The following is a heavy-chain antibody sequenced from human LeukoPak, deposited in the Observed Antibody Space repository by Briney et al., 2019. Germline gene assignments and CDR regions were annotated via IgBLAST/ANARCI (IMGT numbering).Heavy chain of an antibody. CDR3: AKGREYCSSTSCYFKVDAFDI. CDR2: ISGSGGST. Sequence: GVSLRLSCAASGFTFSSYAMSWVRQAPGKGLEWVSAISGSGGSTYYADSVKGRFTISRDNSKNTLYLQMNSLRAEDTAVYYCAKGREYCSSTSCYFKVDAFDIWGQGTMVTVSS. J-gene: IGHJ3*02. D-gene: IGHD2-2*01. V-gene: IGHV3-23*01. CDR1: GFTFSSYA.